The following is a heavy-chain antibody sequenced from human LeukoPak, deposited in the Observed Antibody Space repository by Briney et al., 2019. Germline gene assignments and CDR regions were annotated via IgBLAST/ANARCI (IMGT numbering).Heavy chain of an antibody. CDR3: AREWNYESSGYLYYY. J-gene: IGHJ4*02. CDR2: IIPLFGTP. D-gene: IGHD3-22*01. Sequence: SVKVSCKASGGTFSRYGISWVRQAPGQGLEWMGGIIPLFGTPKYAQKFQGRVTITADESTSTAYMELSSLRFEDTAVYYCAREWNYESSGYLYYYWGQGTLVTVSS. V-gene: IGHV1-69*13. CDR1: GGTFSRYG.